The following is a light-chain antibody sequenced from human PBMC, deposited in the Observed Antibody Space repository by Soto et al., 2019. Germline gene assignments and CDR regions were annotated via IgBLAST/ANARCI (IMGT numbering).Light chain of an antibody. CDR3: CSFTSSNTHV. Sequence: QSVLTQPASVSGSPVQSITISCTGTSSDFGNYNLVSWYQQHPGKVPKLILFEVNKRPSGVSGRFSGSKSGNTASLTISGLQAEDEADYYCCSFTSSNTHVFGTGTKLTV. CDR2: EVN. CDR1: SSDFGNYNL. J-gene: IGLJ1*01. V-gene: IGLV2-23*02.